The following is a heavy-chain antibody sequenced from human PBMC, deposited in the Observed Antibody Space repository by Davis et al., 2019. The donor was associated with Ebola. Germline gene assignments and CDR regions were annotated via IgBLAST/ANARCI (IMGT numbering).Heavy chain of an antibody. CDR3: ARCYSGYDLEPCYFDY. V-gene: IGHV3-30-3*01. Sequence: PGGSLRLSCAASGFTFSSYAMHWVRQAPGKGLEWVAVISYDGSNKYYADSVKGRFTISRDNSKNTLYLQMNSLRAEDTAVYYCARCYSGYDLEPCYFDYWGQGTLVTVSS. J-gene: IGHJ4*02. CDR2: ISYDGSNK. CDR1: GFTFSSYA. D-gene: IGHD5-12*01.